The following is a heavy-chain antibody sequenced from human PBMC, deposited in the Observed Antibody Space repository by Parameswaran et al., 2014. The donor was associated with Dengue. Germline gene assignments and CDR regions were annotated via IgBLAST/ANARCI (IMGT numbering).Heavy chain of an antibody. Sequence: PGKGLEWIGEISHSGSTNYNASLKSRVTTSVDTSKNQFSLKERSVTAADTAVCYCARGCVLSQWIRFLEWPRVDCLGATMDVWGQGTTVTVSS. CDR3: ARGCVLSQWIRFLEWPRVDCLGATMDV. V-gene: IGHV4-34*01. CDR2: ISHSGST. D-gene: IGHD3-3*01. J-gene: IGHJ6*02.